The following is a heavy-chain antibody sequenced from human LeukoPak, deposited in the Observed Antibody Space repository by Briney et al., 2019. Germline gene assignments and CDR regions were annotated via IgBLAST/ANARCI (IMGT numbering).Heavy chain of an antibody. CDR1: GGSISSYY. CDR3: AGQGRDYGDFDY. V-gene: IGHV4-59*08. D-gene: IGHD4-17*01. Sequence: SETLSLTCTVSGGSISSYYWSWIRQPPGEGLEWVGYIYYSGSTNYNPSLKSRVTISVDTSNNKFSLKLNSVTAADAAVYYCAGQGRDYGDFDYWGQGTLVTVSS. CDR2: IYYSGST. J-gene: IGHJ4*02.